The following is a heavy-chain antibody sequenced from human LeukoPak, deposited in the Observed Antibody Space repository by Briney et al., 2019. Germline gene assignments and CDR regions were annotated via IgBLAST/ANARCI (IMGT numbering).Heavy chain of an antibody. Sequence: ASVTVSFTASGSTFTVNNIHWVRQAPGQGIEWMGWINPNSGGTNYAQKFQGRVTMTRDTSISTAYMELSTLRSDDTAVYYCARINTVFGVINNDYWGQGTLVTVSS. CDR3: ARINTVFGVINNDY. J-gene: IGHJ4*02. D-gene: IGHD3-3*01. CDR2: INPNSGGT. V-gene: IGHV1-2*02. CDR1: GSTFTVNN.